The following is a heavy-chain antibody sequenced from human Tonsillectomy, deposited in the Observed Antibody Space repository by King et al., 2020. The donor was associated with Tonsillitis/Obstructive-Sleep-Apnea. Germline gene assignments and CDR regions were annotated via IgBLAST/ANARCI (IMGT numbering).Heavy chain of an antibody. Sequence: VQLVESGGGLVQPGGSLRLSCAASGFTFSNYAMSWVRQTPGKGLEWVSAISGSGGGTYYADSVKGRFTISRDNSKNTLYLQMNTLRAEDTAVYFCAKSRRDCSSTSCYDYWGQGTLVTVSS. J-gene: IGHJ4*02. CDR2: ISGSGGGT. V-gene: IGHV3-23*04. CDR1: GFTFSNYA. D-gene: IGHD2-2*01. CDR3: AKSRRDCSSTSCYDY.